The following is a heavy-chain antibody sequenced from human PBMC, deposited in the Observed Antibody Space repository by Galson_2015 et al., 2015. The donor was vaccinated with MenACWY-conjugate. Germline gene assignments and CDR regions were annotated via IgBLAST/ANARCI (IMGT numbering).Heavy chain of an antibody. D-gene: IGHD6-19*01. V-gene: IGHV3-23*01. CDR1: GFTFSSYT. CDR2: IRGSGENT. CDR3: AKGHASVAGPYS. Sequence: SLRLSCAASGFTFSSYTISWVRQAPGKGLEWVSRIRGSGENTYYLDSVKGRFTVSRDNSHNTLYLQMNSLRSEDTAFYYCAKGHASVAGPYSWGQGSLVTVSS. J-gene: IGHJ4*02.